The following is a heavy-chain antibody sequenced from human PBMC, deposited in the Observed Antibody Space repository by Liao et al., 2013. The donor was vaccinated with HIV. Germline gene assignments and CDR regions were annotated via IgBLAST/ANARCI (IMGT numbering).Heavy chain of an antibody. J-gene: IGHJ4*02. CDR2: INHSGST. D-gene: IGHD1-26*01. V-gene: IGHV4-34*01. Sequence: QVQLQQWGAGLLKPSETLSLTCDVYGGSFSVYYWSWIRQPPGKGLEWIAEINHSGSTNYNPSLKSRVTISVDTSKNQFSLILNSVTAADTAVYYCARDGRLAGDFDNWGQGTLVTVSS. CDR1: GGSFSVYY. CDR3: ARDGRLAGDFDN.